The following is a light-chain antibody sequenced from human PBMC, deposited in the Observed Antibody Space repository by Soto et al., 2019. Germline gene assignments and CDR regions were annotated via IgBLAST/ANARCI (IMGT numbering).Light chain of an antibody. CDR3: QQSNSFPTT. J-gene: IGKJ4*01. V-gene: IGKV1-12*01. Sequence: DIQMTQSPSFVSASVGDRVTITCRASQAVSTWLAWYQQKPGDAPKLLIYAASTLQSGVPSRFSGSGSGKDLTLTIRSLQPEDFATSYCQQSNSFPTTFGVGTTLDIK. CDR2: AAS. CDR1: QAVSTW.